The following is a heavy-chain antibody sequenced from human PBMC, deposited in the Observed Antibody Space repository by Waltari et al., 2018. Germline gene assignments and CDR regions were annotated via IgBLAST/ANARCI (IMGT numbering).Heavy chain of an antibody. J-gene: IGHJ6*03. CDR3: ARAPVDDFWSGNYYYYYMDV. V-gene: IGHV4-59*01. CDR2: IYYSGST. D-gene: IGHD3-3*01. Sequence: QVQLQESGPGLVKPSETLSLTCTVSGCSISSYYWSWIRQPPGKGLEWIGYIYYSGSTNYNPSLKSRVTISVDTSKNQFSLKLSSVTAADTAVYYCARAPVDDFWSGNYYYYYMDVWGKGTTVTISS. CDR1: GCSISSYY.